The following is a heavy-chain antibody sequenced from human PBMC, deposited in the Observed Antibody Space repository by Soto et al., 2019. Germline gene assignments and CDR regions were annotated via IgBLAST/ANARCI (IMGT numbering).Heavy chain of an antibody. Sequence: QVQLQESGPGLVKPSQTLSLTCTVSGGSISSGNYYWSWIRQHPGKGLEWIGYIYYSGSTYYNPSPKSRVTISVDTAKHQFALKLSSVTAADTAVYYCASTYYNASSGPFAYWGQGTLVTVSS. D-gene: IGHD3-22*01. CDR2: IYYSGST. J-gene: IGHJ4*02. CDR3: ASTYYNASSGPFAY. CDR1: GGSISSGNYY. V-gene: IGHV4-31*03.